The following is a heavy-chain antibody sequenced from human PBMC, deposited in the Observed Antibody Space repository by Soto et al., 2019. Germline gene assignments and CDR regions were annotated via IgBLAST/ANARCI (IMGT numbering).Heavy chain of an antibody. Sequence: GGSLRVSCAASGFTFSSYAMSWVRQAPWKGLEWVSAISGSGGSTYYADSVKGRFTISRDNSKNTLYLQMNSLRAGDTAVYYCAKGLSSELAFGMDVWGQGTTVTVSS. CDR1: GFTFSSYA. D-gene: IGHD1-26*01. CDR3: AKGLSSELAFGMDV. CDR2: ISGSGGST. J-gene: IGHJ6*02. V-gene: IGHV3-23*01.